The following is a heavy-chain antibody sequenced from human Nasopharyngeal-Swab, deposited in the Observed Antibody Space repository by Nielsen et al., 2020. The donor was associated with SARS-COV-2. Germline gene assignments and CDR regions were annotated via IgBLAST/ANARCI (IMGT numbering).Heavy chain of an antibody. J-gene: IGHJ4*02. CDR2: IRSKGNSYAT. V-gene: IGHV3-73*01. D-gene: IGHD2-15*01. CDR3: SRCGGSCYTGKDY. Sequence: GESMKLSCAAAGFIFSYSAIHWVRQASGKGLEWVGRIRSKGNSYATEYAASVEGRFTISRDDSKNTAYLQMNSLMTEDTAVYYCSRCGGSCYTGKDYWGQGTLVTVSS. CDR1: GFIFSYSA.